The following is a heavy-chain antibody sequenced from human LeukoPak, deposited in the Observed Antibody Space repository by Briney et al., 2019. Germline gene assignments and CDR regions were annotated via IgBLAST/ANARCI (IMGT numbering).Heavy chain of an antibody. CDR1: GYTFTSYY. D-gene: IGHD5-18*01. CDR3: ARIPRYSYGYVGAFDI. V-gene: IGHV1-46*01. J-gene: IGHJ3*02. CDR2: INPSGGST. Sequence: ASVKVSCKASGYTFTSYYMHWVRQAPGQGLEWMGIINPSGGSTSYAQKFQGRVTMTRDMSTSTVYMEPSSLRSEDTAVYYCARIPRYSYGYVGAFDIWGQGTMVTVSS.